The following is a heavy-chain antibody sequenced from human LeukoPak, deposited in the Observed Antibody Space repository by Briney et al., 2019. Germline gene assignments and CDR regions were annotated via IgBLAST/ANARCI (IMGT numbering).Heavy chain of an antibody. CDR1: GFTFSSYG. D-gene: IGHD6-19*01. CDR3: AKGSAVTGTLDY. CDR2: ISYDGSKK. Sequence: GGSLRLPCAASGFTFSSYGMHWVRQAPGKGLEWVAVISYDGSKKYYADSVKGRFTISRDNSKNTLYLQMNSLRTEDTAVYYCAKGSAVTGTLDYWGQGTLVTVSS. V-gene: IGHV3-30*18. J-gene: IGHJ4*02.